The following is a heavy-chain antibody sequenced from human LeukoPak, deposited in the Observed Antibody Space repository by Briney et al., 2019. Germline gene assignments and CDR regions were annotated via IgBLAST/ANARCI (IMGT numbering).Heavy chain of an antibody. J-gene: IGHJ4*02. D-gene: IGHD1-1*01. V-gene: IGHV3-7*02. Sequence: GGALRLSCAASRFTFNIHWMYWVRQAPGKGLEWVANINQDGSEKYYVDSVKGRFNISRDNAKNSLYLQMNSLRAEDTAVYYCATAEWYKFDYWGQGTLVTVSS. CDR1: RFTFNIHW. CDR2: INQDGSEK. CDR3: ATAEWYKFDY.